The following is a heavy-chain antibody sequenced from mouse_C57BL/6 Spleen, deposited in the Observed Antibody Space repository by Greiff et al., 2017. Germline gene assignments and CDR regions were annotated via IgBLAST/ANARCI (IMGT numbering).Heavy chain of an antibody. CDR1: GYTFTSYW. CDR2: IDPSDSYT. J-gene: IGHJ4*01. D-gene: IGHD2-1*01. Sequence: QVQLKQPGAELVKPGASVKLSCKASGYTFTSYWMQWVKQRPGQGLEWIGEIDPSDSYTNYNQKFKGKATLTVDTSSSTAYTQLSSLTSEDSAVYYCARGGNYGMDYWGQGTSVTVSS. CDR3: ARGGNYGMDY. V-gene: IGHV1-50*01.